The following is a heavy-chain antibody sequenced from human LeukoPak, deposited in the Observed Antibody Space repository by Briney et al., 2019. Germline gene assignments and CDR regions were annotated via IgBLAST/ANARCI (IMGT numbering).Heavy chain of an antibody. CDR2: IIPIFGTA. CDR3: ARLYYYDSSGYYQSYFDF. Sequence: SVKVSCKASGGTFSSYAISWVRQAPGQGLEWMGGIIPIFGTANYAQKFQGRVTITADESTSTAYMELSSLRSEDTAVYYCARLYYYDSSGYYQSYFDFWGQGTLVTVSS. D-gene: IGHD3-22*01. J-gene: IGHJ4*02. CDR1: GGTFSSYA. V-gene: IGHV1-69*13.